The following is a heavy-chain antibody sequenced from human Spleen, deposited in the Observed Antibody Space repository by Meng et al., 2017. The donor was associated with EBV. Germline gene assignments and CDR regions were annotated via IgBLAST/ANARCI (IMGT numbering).Heavy chain of an antibody. V-gene: IGHV4-61*01. CDR1: PGSVNSGNTY. CDR3: ARVTWLRGVRGHFNS. Sequence: QVPLQDHGPGRVKPSETLSLTCAISPGSVNSGNTYWSWIRQPPGKGLEWIGYIHYSEGSSHNPSLKSRVTISLDTSKNQVSLKLSSVTAADTALYYCARVTWLRGVRGHFNSWGQGTLVTVSS. CDR2: IHYSEGS. J-gene: IGHJ4*02. D-gene: IGHD3-10*01.